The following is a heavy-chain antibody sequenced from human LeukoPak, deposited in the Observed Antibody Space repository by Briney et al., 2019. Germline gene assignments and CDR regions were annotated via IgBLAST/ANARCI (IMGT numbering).Heavy chain of an antibody. CDR1: GYTFTGYY. Sequence: ASVKVSCKASGYTFTGYYMHWVRQAPGQGLEWMGWINPNSGGTNYAQKFQGRITMTRDTSISTAYMELSRLRSDDTAVYYCASLSYCSSTSCPQGYWGQGTLVTVSS. J-gene: IGHJ4*02. CDR3: ASLSYCSSTSCPQGY. CDR2: INPNSGGT. V-gene: IGHV1-2*02. D-gene: IGHD2-2*01.